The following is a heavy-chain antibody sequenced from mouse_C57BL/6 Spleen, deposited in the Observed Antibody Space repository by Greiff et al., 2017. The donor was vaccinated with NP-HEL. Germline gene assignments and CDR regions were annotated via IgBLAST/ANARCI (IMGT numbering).Heavy chain of an antibody. J-gene: IGHJ3*01. V-gene: IGHV1-69*01. CDR2: IDPSDSYT. CDR1: GYTFTSYW. Sequence: VQLQQPGAELVMPGASVKLSCKASGYTFTSYWMPWVKQRPGQGLEWIGEIDPSDSYTNYNQKFKGKSTLTVDKSSSTAYMQLSSLTSEDSAVYYCARLPAYWGQGTLVTVSA. CDR3: ARLPAY.